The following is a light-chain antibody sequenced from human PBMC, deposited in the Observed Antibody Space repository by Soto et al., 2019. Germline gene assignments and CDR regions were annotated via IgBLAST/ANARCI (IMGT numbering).Light chain of an antibody. Sequence: DIQMTQSPTSLSASVGDRVTITCRASQGIRNFVAWYQQKPGQAPKLLIFAASTLQSGVPSRFSVSGSGTDFTLTINSLQPEDVATYSCQKYSSVPVFGPGTKVEIK. J-gene: IGKJ3*01. CDR2: AAS. CDR1: QGIRNF. V-gene: IGKV1-27*01. CDR3: QKYSSVPV.